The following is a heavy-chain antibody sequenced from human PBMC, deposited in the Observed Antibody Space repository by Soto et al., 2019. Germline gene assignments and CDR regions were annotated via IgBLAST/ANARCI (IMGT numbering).Heavy chain of an antibody. CDR2: ISWNSGSI. D-gene: IGHD6-13*01. J-gene: IGHJ6*03. V-gene: IGHV3-9*01. Sequence: GGSLRLSCAASGFTFDDYAMHWVRQAPGKGLEWVSGISWNSGSIGYADSVKGRFTISRDNAKNALYLQMNSLRAEDTALYYCAKGGYSSSWYPVLYYMDVWGKGTTVTVSS. CDR3: AKGGYSSSWYPVLYYMDV. CDR1: GFTFDDYA.